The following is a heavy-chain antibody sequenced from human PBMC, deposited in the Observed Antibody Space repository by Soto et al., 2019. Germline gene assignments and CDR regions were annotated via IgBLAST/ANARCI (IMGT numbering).Heavy chain of an antibody. CDR2: IYYSGST. V-gene: IGHV4-30-4*01. J-gene: IGHJ6*02. Sequence: QVQLQESGPGLVKPSQTLSLTCTVSGGSISSGDYYWSWIRQPPGKGLEWIGYIYYSGSTYYNPSLKSRVTISVDTSKNQFSLKLSSVTAADTAVYYCARTLDEGRSYPYGMDVWGQGTTVTVSS. CDR1: GGSISSGDYY. CDR3: ARTLDEGRSYPYGMDV.